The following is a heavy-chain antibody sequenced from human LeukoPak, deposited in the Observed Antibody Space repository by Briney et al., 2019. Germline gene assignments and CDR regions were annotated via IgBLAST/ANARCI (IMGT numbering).Heavy chain of an antibody. J-gene: IGHJ4*02. CDR2: IIPILGIA. D-gene: IGHD3-22*01. CDR3: AGGYYYDSSSN. Sequence: SVKVSCKASGGTFSSYAISWVRQAPGQGLEWMGRIIPILGIANYAQKFQGRVTITAEKSTSTAYMELSSLRSEDTAVYYCAGGYYYDSSSNWGQGTLVTVSS. CDR1: GGTFSSYA. V-gene: IGHV1-69*04.